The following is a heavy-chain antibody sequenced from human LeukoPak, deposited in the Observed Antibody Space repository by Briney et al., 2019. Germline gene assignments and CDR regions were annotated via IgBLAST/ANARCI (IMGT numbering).Heavy chain of an antibody. CDR3: ARVGTNFGSSKGRSPRLYVDV. V-gene: IGHV4-34*01. Sequence: SETLSLTCAVYGGSFSGYYWSWIRQPPGKGLEWIGEINHSGSTNYNPSLKSRVTISVDTSKNQFSLKLSSVTAADTAVYYCARVGTNFGSSKGRSPRLYVDVWGKGTTVTISS. J-gene: IGHJ6*03. CDR2: INHSGST. D-gene: IGHD3-3*01. CDR1: GGSFSGYY.